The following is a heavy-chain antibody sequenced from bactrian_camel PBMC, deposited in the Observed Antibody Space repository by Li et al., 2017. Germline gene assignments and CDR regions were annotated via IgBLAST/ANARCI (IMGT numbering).Heavy chain of an antibody. CDR2: LYNGGGGK. Sequence: DVQLVESGGGSVQAGGSLRLSCPASGVRPAGYVNYCFGWFRQAPGKEREGVAALYNGGGGKYYADSVKGRFTFSLDYGNRILHLQMNNLSPDDTATYYCAAEESCSGTYAKLRDVSNWRYWGQGTQVTVS. D-gene: IGHD2*01. CDR1: GVRPAGYVNYC. CDR3: AAEESCSGTYAKLRDVSNWRY. J-gene: IGHJ4*01. V-gene: IGHV3S40*01.